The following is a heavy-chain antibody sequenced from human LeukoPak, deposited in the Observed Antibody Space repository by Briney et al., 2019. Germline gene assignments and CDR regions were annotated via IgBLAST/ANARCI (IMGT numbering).Heavy chain of an antibody. CDR3: ARDPDGYYYFDY. CDR2: INPNSGGT. Sequence: GASVKVSCKASGYTFTGYYMHWVRQAPGQGLEWMGRINPNSGGTNYAQKFQGRVTMTRDTSISTAYMELSRLRSDDTAVYYCARDPDGYYYFDYWGQGTLVTVSS. D-gene: IGHD5-24*01. V-gene: IGHV1-2*02. CDR1: GYTFTGYY. J-gene: IGHJ4*02.